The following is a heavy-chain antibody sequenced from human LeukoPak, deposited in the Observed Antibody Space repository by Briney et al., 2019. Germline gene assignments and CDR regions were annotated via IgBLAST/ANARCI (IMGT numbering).Heavy chain of an antibody. CDR1: GFSFSSYA. J-gene: IGHJ5*01. CDR2: ISYDGNNK. D-gene: IGHD6-13*01. CDR3: ARDPMAAAADRALCDS. V-gene: IGHV3-30-3*01. Sequence: PGRSLRLSCAASGFSFSSYALVWVRQAPGKGLEWVGVISYDGNNKDYADSVKGRFTISRDNSKNTLYLQMNSLRPEDTAVYYCARDPMAAAADRALCDSWGQGTLVTVSS.